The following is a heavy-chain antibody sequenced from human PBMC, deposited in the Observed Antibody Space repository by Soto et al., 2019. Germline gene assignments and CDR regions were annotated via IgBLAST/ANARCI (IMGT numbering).Heavy chain of an antibody. CDR3: ARSPGPRFPIYYYYYMDV. CDR2: IKQDGSEK. CDR1: GFTFSSYW. V-gene: IGHV3-7*05. Sequence: PGGSLRLSCAASGFTFSSYWMSWVRQAPGKGLEWVANIKQDGSEKYYVDSVKGRFTISRDNAKNSLYLQMNSLRAEDTAVYYCARSPGPRFPIYYYYYMDVWGKGTTVTVSS. J-gene: IGHJ6*03. D-gene: IGHD2-21*01.